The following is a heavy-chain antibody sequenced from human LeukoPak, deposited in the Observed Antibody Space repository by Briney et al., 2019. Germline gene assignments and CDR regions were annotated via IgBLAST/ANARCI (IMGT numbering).Heavy chain of an antibody. CDR2: LWGSGGNR. Sequence: GGSLRLSGAASGFTCNNYAMSGVRQAPGKGVEGVSALWGSGGNRYYADSVKGRFPISRDKSKITLYLQSNSRRAVDTAVYYCARGKPFVSWGQGAQAAVSS. CDR3: ARGKPFVS. CDR1: GFTCNNYA. D-gene: IGHD4-23*01. J-gene: IGHJ4*02. V-gene: IGHV3-23*01.